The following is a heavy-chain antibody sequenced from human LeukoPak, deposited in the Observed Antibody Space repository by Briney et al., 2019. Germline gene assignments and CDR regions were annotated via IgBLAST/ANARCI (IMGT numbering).Heavy chain of an antibody. CDR2: ISSGRSTI. Sequence: GGSLRLSCAASGFIFSSYSMNWVRQAPGKGLEWGSYISSGRSTIYYADSVKGRFTIPRDNPKNSLYLQMNSLRAEDTAVYYCAKFGSGWYEDFDYWGQGTLVTVSS. V-gene: IGHV3-48*01. D-gene: IGHD6-19*01. CDR1: GFIFSSYS. J-gene: IGHJ4*02. CDR3: AKFGSGWYEDFDY.